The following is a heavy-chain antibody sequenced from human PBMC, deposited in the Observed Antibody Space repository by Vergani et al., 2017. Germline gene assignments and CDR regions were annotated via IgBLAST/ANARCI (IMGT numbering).Heavy chain of an antibody. CDR3: ARARGRSSSWRYYYYMDV. Sequence: QVQLVESGGGVVQPGRSLRLSCAASGFTFSSYGMHWVRQAPGKWLEWVAVIWYDGSNKYYADSVKGRFTISRDNSKNTLYLQMNSLRAEDTAVYYCARARGRSSSWRYYYYMDVWGKGTTVTVSS. CDR2: IWYDGSNK. D-gene: IGHD6-13*01. CDR1: GFTFSSYG. J-gene: IGHJ6*03. V-gene: IGHV3-33*01.